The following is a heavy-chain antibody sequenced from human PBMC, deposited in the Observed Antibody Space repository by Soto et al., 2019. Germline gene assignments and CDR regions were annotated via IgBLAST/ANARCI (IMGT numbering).Heavy chain of an antibody. CDR1: GITFSSYA. CDR3: AKSTDSSGYYRTYFQH. Sequence: EVQLLESGGCLVQPGGSLRLSCAASGITFSSYAMSWVRQAPGKGLEWVSAISGSGGSTYYADSVKGRFTISRDNCKNTLYRQMHSLRAEETAVDYCAKSTDSSGYYRTYFQHWGQGTLVTVSS. V-gene: IGHV3-23*01. CDR2: ISGSGGST. D-gene: IGHD3-22*01. J-gene: IGHJ1*01.